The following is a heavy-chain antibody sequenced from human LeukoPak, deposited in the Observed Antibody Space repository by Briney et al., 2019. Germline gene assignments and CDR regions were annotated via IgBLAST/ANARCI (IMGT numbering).Heavy chain of an antibody. V-gene: IGHV1-69*06. J-gene: IGHJ4*02. CDR3: ARGHLGDSSGYPGY. CDR1: GGTFSSYA. D-gene: IGHD3-22*01. Sequence: GASVKVSCKASGGTFSSYAISWVRQAPGQGLEWMGGIIPIFGTANYAQKFQGRVTITADKSTSTAYMELSSLRSEDTAVYYCARGHLGDSSGYPGYWGQGTLVTVSS. CDR2: IIPIFGTA.